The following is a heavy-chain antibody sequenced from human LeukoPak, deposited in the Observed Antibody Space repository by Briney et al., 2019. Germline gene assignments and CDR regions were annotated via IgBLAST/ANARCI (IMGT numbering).Heavy chain of an antibody. CDR1: GFTFSSHW. CDR3: ARGGEGYNGPGFN. J-gene: IGHJ4*02. V-gene: IGHV3-74*01. CDR2: MDTDGSNI. Sequence: PGGSLRLSCAASGFTFSSHWMHWVRHAPGKGLVWVSRMDTDGSNINYADSVKGRFTISRDNAKNTLYLQMNSLRAEDTAVYYCARGGEGYNGPGFNWGQGTLVTVSS. D-gene: IGHD5-12*01.